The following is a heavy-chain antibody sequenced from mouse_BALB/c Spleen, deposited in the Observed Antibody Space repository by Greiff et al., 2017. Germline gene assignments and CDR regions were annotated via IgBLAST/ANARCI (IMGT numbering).Heavy chain of an antibody. Sequence: QVQLQQPGAELVMPGASVKMSCKASGYTFTDYWMHWVKQRPGQGLEWIGAIDTSDSYTSYNQKFKGKATLTVDESSSTAYMQLSSLTSEDSAVYYCARYHYYGSSSYYAMDYWGQGTSVTVSS. CDR3: ARYHYYGSSSYYAMDY. CDR1: GYTFTDYW. V-gene: IGHV1-69*01. CDR2: IDTSDSYT. D-gene: IGHD1-1*01. J-gene: IGHJ4*01.